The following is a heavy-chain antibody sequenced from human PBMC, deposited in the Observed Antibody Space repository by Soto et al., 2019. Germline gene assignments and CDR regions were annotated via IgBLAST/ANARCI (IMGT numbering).Heavy chain of an antibody. D-gene: IGHD3-10*01. CDR1: GYTFTSYG. Sequence: QVQLVQSGAEVKKPGASVKVSCKPSGYTFTSYGITWVRQAPGQGLEWMVWISAYNGNTNYAQKLQGRVTMTADTSTSTVYMELRSLGSDDTAVYYCASGWFGEFVYQFDYWGQGTLVTVSS. V-gene: IGHV1-18*01. CDR3: ASGWFGEFVYQFDY. CDR2: ISAYNGNT. J-gene: IGHJ4*02.